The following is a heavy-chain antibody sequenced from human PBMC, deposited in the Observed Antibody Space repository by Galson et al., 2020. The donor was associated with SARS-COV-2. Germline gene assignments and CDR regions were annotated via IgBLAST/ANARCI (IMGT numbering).Heavy chain of an antibody. D-gene: IGHD3-22*01. CDR2: VNHSGTT. CDR1: GGSFSGYY. V-gene: IGHV4-34*01. Sequence: SETLSLTCAVFGGSFSGYYWNWIRQPPGKGLEWIGEVNHSGTTNYNPSLKSRVTISVDTSKNHFSLKLNSVTAADTAVYYCARGNYDSSGYHYAYYYAVDVWGQGTTVNVSS. CDR3: ARGNYDSSGYHYAYYYAVDV. J-gene: IGHJ6*02.